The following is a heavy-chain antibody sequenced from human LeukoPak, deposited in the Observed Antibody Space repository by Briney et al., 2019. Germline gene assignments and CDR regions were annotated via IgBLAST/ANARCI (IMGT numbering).Heavy chain of an antibody. CDR3: ARDHHDAFDI. CDR1: GFTFSSYA. CDR2: ISYDGSNK. V-gene: IGHV3-30-3*01. Sequence: SGRSLRLSCAASGFTFSSYAMHWVRQAPGKGLEWVAVISYDGSNKYYADSVKGRFTISRDNSKNTLYLQTNSLRAEDTAVYYCARDHHDAFDIWGQGTMVTVSS. J-gene: IGHJ3*02.